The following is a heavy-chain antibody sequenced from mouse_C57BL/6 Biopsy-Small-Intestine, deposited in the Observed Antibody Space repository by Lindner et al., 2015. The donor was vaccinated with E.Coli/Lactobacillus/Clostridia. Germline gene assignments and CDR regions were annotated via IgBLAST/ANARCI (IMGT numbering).Heavy chain of an antibody. J-gene: IGHJ1*03. CDR3: ARGSIYDGYYWYFDV. Sequence: VQLQESGPELVKPGASVKISCKASGYTFTSYYMHWVKQRPGQGLEWIGWIYPGSGNTKYNEKFKGKATLTADTSSSTAHMQLSSLTSEDSAVYYCARGSIYDGYYWYFDVWGTGTTVTVSS. D-gene: IGHD2-3*01. CDR2: IYPGSGNT. V-gene: IGHV1-66*01. CDR1: GYTFTSYY.